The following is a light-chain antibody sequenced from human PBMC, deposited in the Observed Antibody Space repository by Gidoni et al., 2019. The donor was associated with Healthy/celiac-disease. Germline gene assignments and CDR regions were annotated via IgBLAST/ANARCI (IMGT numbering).Light chain of an antibody. CDR2: DAS. Sequence: ESVLTQSPATLTLYPWERATLSCRASQSVSSYLAWYQQKPGQAPRLLIYDASNRATGIPARFSGSGSGTDFTLTISSLEPEDFAVYYCQQRSNWPITFGQGTRLEIK. V-gene: IGKV3-11*01. J-gene: IGKJ5*01. CDR1: QSVSSY. CDR3: QQRSNWPIT.